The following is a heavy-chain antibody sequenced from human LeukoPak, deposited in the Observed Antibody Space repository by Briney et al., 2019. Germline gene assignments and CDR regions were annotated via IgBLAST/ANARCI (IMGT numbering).Heavy chain of an antibody. CDR2: ISPDSGGT. CDR1: GYTFTGYY. V-gene: IGHV1-2*06. D-gene: IGHD3-10*01. CDR3: ARGPSGSDY. J-gene: IGHJ4*02. Sequence: GASVKVSCKVSGYTFTGYYLHWLRQAPGQGLEWMGRISPDSGGTNYAQKFQGRVTMTRDTSINTAYMDLSSLRSDDTAVYYCARGPSGSDYWGQGTLVTVSS.